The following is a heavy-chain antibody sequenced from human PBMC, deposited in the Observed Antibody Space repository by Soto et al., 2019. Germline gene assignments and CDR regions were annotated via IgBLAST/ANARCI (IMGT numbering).Heavy chain of an antibody. CDR1: GYTFSSYY. J-gene: IGHJ6*04. Sequence: QVQLVQSGAEVKKPGASVKVSCKASGYTFSSYYIHWVRQDPGQGLEWMGIINPSGGRTTYAQRFKGRVTMTRDTSTSTVDVELSSLRYEDTAVYYCARDEGGRHIYGMDVWGKGTTVTVSS. CDR2: INPSGGRT. CDR3: ARDEGGRHIYGMDV. V-gene: IGHV1-46*01. D-gene: IGHD2-21*01.